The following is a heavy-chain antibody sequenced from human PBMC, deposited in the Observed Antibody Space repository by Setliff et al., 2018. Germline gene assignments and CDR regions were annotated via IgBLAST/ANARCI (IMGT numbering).Heavy chain of an antibody. CDR2: IKRDGSEK. D-gene: IGHD6-19*01. V-gene: IGHV3-7*03. CDR3: ARDSGVAGIRKTAFDY. Sequence: PGGSLRLSCAASGFTFSASTMNWVRQAPGKGLEWVANIKRDGSEKYYVDSVKGRFTISRDNARNSLHLQMNNLRAEDTAVYYCARDSGVAGIRKTAFDYWGQGTLVTVSS. CDR1: GFTFSAST. J-gene: IGHJ4*02.